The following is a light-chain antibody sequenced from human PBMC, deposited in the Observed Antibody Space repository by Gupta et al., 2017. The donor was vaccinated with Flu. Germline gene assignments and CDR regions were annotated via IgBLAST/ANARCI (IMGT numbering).Light chain of an antibody. CDR2: AAS. J-gene: IGKJ4*01. CDR3: QQLKSYPLS. Sequence: IQLTQSPSFLSASVGDRVTITCRASQGISSYLAWYQQKPRKAPKVLIYAASTLQSGVPSRFSGSGSGTEFTLTISSLQPADFATYYCQQLKSYPLSFGGGTKVEIK. CDR1: QGISSY. V-gene: IGKV1-9*01.